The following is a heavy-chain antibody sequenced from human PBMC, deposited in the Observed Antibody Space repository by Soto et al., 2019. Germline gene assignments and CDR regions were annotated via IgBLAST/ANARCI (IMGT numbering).Heavy chain of an antibody. D-gene: IGHD3-9*01. Sequence: PGGSLRLSCAASGFSFNLHEMNWVRQAPGKGLEWISYIGTSGSSKYYADSVQGRFTISRDNTKNSLYLEMNSLRGDDTGIYYCARAGGSQAFDWPYFDSWGQGTPVTVSS. V-gene: IGHV3-48*03. J-gene: IGHJ4*02. CDR3: ARAGGSQAFDWPYFDS. CDR1: GFSFNLHE. CDR2: IGTSGSSK.